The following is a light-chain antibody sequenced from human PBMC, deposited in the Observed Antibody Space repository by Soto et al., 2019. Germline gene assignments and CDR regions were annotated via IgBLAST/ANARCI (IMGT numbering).Light chain of an antibody. V-gene: IGLV1-44*01. CDR3: AAWDDSLNGPRYV. CDR1: SSNSGSNT. J-gene: IGLJ1*01. CDR2: SNN. Sequence: QSVLTQPPSASGTPGQRVTISCSGSSSNSGSNTVNWYQQLPGTAPKLLIYSNNQRPSGVPDRFSGSKSGTSASLAISGLQSEDDADYYCAAWDDSLNGPRYVFGTGTKVTVL.